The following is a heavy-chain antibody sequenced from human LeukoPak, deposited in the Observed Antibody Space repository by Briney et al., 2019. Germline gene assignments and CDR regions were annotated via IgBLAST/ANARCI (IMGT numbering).Heavy chain of an antibody. V-gene: IGHV3-23*01. CDR2: ISPGGGTT. CDR1: GFAFGSEA. J-gene: IGHJ4*02. CDR3: AKGGRGVVVVPAAIDLCYFDY. Sequence: PGGSLRLSCAVSGFAFGSEAMSWVRQSPARGLEWVASISPGGGTTYYADYVKGRFTISRDNSKNSLFVQMNSLRAEDTAVYYCAKGGRGVVVVPAAIDLCYFDYWGQGTLVTVSS. D-gene: IGHD2-2*02.